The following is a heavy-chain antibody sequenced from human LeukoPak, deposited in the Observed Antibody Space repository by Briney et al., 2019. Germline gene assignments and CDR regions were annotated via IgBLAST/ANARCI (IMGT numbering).Heavy chain of an antibody. D-gene: IGHD3-22*01. CDR1: RGSISPYY. J-gene: IGHJ5*02. V-gene: IGHV4-59*01. CDR2: IYHTGST. CDR3: ARAPSMIVVDNWFDP. Sequence: PSETLSLTCTVSRGSISPYYWTWIRQPPGKGLEWIGYIYHTGSTNYNPSLKSRVTISVDTSKNQFSLKLSSVTAADTAVYYCARAPSMIVVDNWFDPWGQGTLVTVSS.